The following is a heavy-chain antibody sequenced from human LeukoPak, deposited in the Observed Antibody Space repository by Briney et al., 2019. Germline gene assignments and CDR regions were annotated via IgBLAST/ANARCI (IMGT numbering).Heavy chain of an antibody. V-gene: IGHV1-24*01. D-gene: IGHD3-22*01. CDR1: GYTLTELS. CDR2: FDPEDGET. CDR3: ATGAISYYYDSSGKDY. J-gene: IGHJ4*02. Sequence: ASVKVSCKVSGYTLTELSMHWVRQAPGKGLEWMGGFDPEDGETIYAQKFQGRVTMTEDTSTDTAYMELSSLRSEDTAVYYCATGAISYYYDSSGKDYWGQGTLVTVSS.